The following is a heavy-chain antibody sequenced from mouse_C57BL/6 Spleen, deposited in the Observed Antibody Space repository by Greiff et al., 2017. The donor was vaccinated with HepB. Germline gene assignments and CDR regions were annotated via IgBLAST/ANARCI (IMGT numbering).Heavy chain of an antibody. CDR2: IWSGGST. Sequence: VQRVESGPGLVQPSQSLSITCTVSGFSLTSYGVHWVRQSPGKGLEWLGVIWSGGSTDYNAAFISRLSISKDNSKSQVFFKMNSLQADDTAIYYCARKGPYYSNYGYAMDYWGQGTSVTVSS. CDR1: GFSLTSYG. CDR3: ARKGPYYSNYGYAMDY. J-gene: IGHJ4*01. D-gene: IGHD2-5*01. V-gene: IGHV2-2*01.